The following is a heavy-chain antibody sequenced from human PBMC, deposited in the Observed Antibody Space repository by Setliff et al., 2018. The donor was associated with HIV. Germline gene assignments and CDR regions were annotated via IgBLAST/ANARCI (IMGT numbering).Heavy chain of an antibody. Sequence: SETLSLTCAVYGGSFTEYYWTWIRQPPGKGLEWIGEINHSGSTNYNPSLASRVTISHDTSKNQFSLHLFSVTAADTAVYYCATPGAGRFDYWGQGELITVSS. V-gene: IGHV4-34*01. CDR2: INHSGST. CDR3: ATPGAGRFDY. CDR1: GGSFTEYY. J-gene: IGHJ4*02.